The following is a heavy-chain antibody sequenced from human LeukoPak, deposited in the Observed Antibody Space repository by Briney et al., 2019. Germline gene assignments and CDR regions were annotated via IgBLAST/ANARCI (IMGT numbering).Heavy chain of an antibody. CDR3: AKWYSGIYKAFDI. J-gene: IGHJ3*02. Sequence: PGGSLRLSCAASGFTFSSYAMSWVRQAPGKGLESVSAISGSGGSTYYADSVKGRFTISRDNSKNTLYLQMNSLRAGDTAVYYCAKWYSGIYKAFDIWGEGRMVTVSS. CDR2: ISGSGGST. D-gene: IGHD1-26*01. CDR1: GFTFSSYA. V-gene: IGHV3-23*01.